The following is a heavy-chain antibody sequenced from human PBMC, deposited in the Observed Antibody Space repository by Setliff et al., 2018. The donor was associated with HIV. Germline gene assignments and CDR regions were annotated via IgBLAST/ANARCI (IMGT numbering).Heavy chain of an antibody. J-gene: IGHJ4*02. CDR3: ARDPTYSSSWYYFDY. V-gene: IGHV3-11*01. CDR2: ISSRGRTI. D-gene: IGHD6-13*01. CDR1: GFTFSDAW. Sequence: GGSLRLSCAVSGFTFSDAWMNWVRQAPGKGLEWVSYISSRGRTIYYADSVKGRFTISRDNAKNSLYLQMNSLRAEDTAVYYCARDPTYSSSWYYFDYWGQGTLVTVSS.